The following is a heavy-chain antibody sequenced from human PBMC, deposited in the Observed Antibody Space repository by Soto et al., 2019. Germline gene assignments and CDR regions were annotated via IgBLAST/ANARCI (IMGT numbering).Heavy chain of an antibody. CDR3: ASAVGNIFETPVVTRFDY. Sequence: ASVKVSYKASGYTFTGYYMHWVRQAPGQGLEWMGWINPNSGGTNYAQKFQGRVTTTRDTSISTAYMELSRLRSDDTAVYYCASAVGNIFETPVVTRFDYCGQGTLFTVCS. D-gene: IGHD2-21*02. J-gene: IGHJ4*02. CDR1: GYTFTGYY. V-gene: IGHV1-2*02. CDR2: INPNSGGT.